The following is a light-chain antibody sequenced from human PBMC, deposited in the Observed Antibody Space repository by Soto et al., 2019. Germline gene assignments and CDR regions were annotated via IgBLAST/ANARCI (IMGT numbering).Light chain of an antibody. CDR1: QGISSY. CDR2: AAS. Sequence: AIRMTQSPSSLSASTVDRVTITCRASQGISSYLALYQQKPGKAPKLLIYAASTLQSGVPSRFSGSGSGTDFTLPISCLQSEDFATYYCQQYYSYPRTFGQGTKVDIK. J-gene: IGKJ1*01. CDR3: QQYYSYPRT. V-gene: IGKV1-8*01.